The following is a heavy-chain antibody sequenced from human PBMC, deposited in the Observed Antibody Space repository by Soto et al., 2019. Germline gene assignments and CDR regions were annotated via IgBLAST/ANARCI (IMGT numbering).Heavy chain of an antibody. V-gene: IGHV3-30-3*01. CDR2: ISYDGSNK. J-gene: IGHJ4*02. D-gene: IGHD6-13*01. CDR3: ARDLGGSSWSPLLHD. CDR1: GFTFSSYA. Sequence: GGSLRLSCAASGFTFSSYAMHWVRQAPGKGLEWVAVISYDGSNKYYADSVKGRFTISRDNSKNTLYLQMNSLRAEDTAVYYCARDLGGSSWSPLLHDWRQGTLVTVSS.